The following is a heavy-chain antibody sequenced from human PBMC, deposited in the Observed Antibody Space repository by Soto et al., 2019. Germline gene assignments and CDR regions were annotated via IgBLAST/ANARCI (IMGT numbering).Heavy chain of an antibody. J-gene: IGHJ5*02. V-gene: IGHV1-46*01. CDR2: INTTGGSA. CDR3: ARDRGWFAP. Sequence: QVQLVQSGAEVKKPGASVKVSCKASGYTFTSYYMHWLRQAPGQGLEWMGIINTTGGSASYAQRFKGRVTMTRDKSTSTVYMGQSSLTSEDPDIYFCARDRGWFAPWGQGKLVNVSS. CDR1: GYTFTSYY.